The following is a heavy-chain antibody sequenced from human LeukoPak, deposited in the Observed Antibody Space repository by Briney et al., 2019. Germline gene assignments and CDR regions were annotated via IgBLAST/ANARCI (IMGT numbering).Heavy chain of an antibody. CDR1: GGSFSGYY. Sequence: SETLSLTCAVYGGSFSGYYWSWIRQPPGKGLEWIGEINHSGSTNYNPSLKSRVTISVDTSKNQFSLKLSSVTAADTAVYYCARRAQPRRGYCSGGSCYSYYYYGMDIWGQGTTVTVSS. CDR2: INHSGST. V-gene: IGHV4-34*01. J-gene: IGHJ6*02. D-gene: IGHD2-15*01. CDR3: ARRAQPRRGYCSGGSCYSYYYYGMDI.